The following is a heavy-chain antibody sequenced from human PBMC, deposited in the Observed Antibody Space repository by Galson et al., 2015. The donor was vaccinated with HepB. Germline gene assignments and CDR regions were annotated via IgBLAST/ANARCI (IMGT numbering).Heavy chain of an antibody. D-gene: IGHD3-10*01. J-gene: IGHJ4*02. CDR1: GGSISGYY. CDR2: IYFSGIT. V-gene: IGHV4-59*01. Sequence: SVSGGSISGYYWTWIRQPPGKGLEWIGYIYFSGITNYNPSLKSRLTMSVDASKNQFSLKLTSVTTADTAVYYCARGSLFRGVPFDYWGQGALVTVSS. CDR3: ARGSLFRGVPFDY.